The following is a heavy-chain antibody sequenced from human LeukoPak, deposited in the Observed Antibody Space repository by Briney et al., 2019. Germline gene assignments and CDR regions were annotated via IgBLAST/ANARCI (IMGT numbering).Heavy chain of an antibody. Sequence: GGSLRLSCAASGFIFNAHSINWVRQAPGKGLEWVSYISGSGSSIDYADSVGGRFTIYRDSAKNSVYLQMNNLRAEDTAVYYCAKGTGASAWLADYWGQGTLVTVSS. V-gene: IGHV3-48*01. CDR3: AKGTGASAWLADY. D-gene: IGHD6-19*01. CDR2: ISGSGSSI. CDR1: GFIFNAHS. J-gene: IGHJ4*02.